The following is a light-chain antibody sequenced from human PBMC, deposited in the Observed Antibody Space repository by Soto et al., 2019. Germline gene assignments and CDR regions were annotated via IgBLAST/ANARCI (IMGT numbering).Light chain of an antibody. CDR1: QRISNY. Sequence: DIQMTQSPSSLSASVGDRVTITCRASQRISNYLDWYQQKPGKAPDLLIYGASELHTGVPSRFRCSGSGTDFTLTINSLQPEDIATDYGQQSHTLPYTFGGRTQVE. V-gene: IGKV1-39*01. CDR2: GAS. J-gene: IGKJ4*01. CDR3: QQSHTLPYT.